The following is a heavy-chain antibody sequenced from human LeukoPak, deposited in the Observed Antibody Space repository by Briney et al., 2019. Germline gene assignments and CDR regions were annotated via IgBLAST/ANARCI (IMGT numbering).Heavy chain of an antibody. Sequence: GGSLRLSCAASGFTFSTYAMSWIRQAPGKGLEWVSAISSGGGNTDYADSVKGRFTISRDNSKNAVFLQMNSLRAEDTGVYYCANRISGSSSWGQGTLVTVSS. CDR2: ISSGGGNT. D-gene: IGHD3-10*01. J-gene: IGHJ5*02. V-gene: IGHV3-23*01. CDR1: GFTFSTYA. CDR3: ANRISGSSS.